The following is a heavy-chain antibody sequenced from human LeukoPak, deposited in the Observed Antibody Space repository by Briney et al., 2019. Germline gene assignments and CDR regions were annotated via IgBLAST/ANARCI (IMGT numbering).Heavy chain of an antibody. CDR2: ISSSSSYI. D-gene: IGHD4-11*01. J-gene: IGHJ5*02. CDR1: GFTFSSYS. CDR3: ARARLQASGWFDP. Sequence: GGSLRLSCAASGFTFSSYSMNWVRQAPGKGLEWVSSISSSSSYIYYADSVKGRFTISRDNAKNSLYLQMNSLRAEDTAVYYCARARLQASGWFDPWGQGTLVTVSS. V-gene: IGHV3-21*01.